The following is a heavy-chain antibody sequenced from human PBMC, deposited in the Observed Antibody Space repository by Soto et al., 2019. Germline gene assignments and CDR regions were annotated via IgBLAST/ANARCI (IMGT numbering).Heavy chain of an antibody. V-gene: IGHV4-61*01. Sequence: PSETLSLTCTVSGGSVSSGSYYWSWIRQPPGKGLEWIGYIYYSGSTNYNPSLKSRVTISVDTSKNQFSLKLSSVTAADTAVYYCARDPAGSYSYYYGMDVRGQGTTVTVSS. J-gene: IGHJ6*02. CDR2: IYYSGST. CDR3: ARDPAGSYSYYYGMDV. D-gene: IGHD1-26*01. CDR1: GGSVSSGSYY.